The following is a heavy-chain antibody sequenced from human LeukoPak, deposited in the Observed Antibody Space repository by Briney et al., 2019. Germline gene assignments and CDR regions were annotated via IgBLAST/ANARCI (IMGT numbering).Heavy chain of an antibody. CDR3: ARESPQIRFSEGASGIDP. Sequence: SQTLSLTCAVSGGSISSGGYSWSWIRQPPGKGLEWIGYIYHSGSTYYNPSLKSRVTKSVDTSKNQFSLKLSSVTAADTAVYYCARESPQIRFSEGASGIDPWGQGTLVTVSS. D-gene: IGHD3-3*01. V-gene: IGHV4-30-2*01. CDR1: GGSISSGGYS. CDR2: IYHSGST. J-gene: IGHJ5*02.